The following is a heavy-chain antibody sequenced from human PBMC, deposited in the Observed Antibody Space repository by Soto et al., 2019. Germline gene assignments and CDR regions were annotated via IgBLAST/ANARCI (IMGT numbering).Heavy chain of an antibody. J-gene: IGHJ4*02. D-gene: IGHD2-8*02. CDR2: INHSGST. Sequence: QVQLQQWGAGLLMPSETLSLTCAVYGGSFSGYDWTWIRQPPGTGLEWIGEINHSGSTNYNPTLKVRITISVDTSKTPFSLSLPTLTAADTAMYCCARDKLTGLLDYWGEGTLVTVSS. CDR3: ARDKLTGLLDY. V-gene: IGHV4-34*01. CDR1: GGSFSGYD.